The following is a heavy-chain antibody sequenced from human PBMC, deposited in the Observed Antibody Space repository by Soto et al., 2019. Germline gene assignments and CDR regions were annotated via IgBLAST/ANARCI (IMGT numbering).Heavy chain of an antibody. Sequence: GASVKVSCKASGYTFTGYYMHWVRQAPGRGLEWMGWINPNSGGTNYAQKFQGRVTMTRDTSISTAYMELSRLRPDDTAVYYCASGVLMVYARKYFDYWGQGTLVTVSS. CDR2: INPNSGGT. V-gene: IGHV1-2*02. CDR3: ASGVLMVYARKYFDY. D-gene: IGHD2-8*01. CDR1: GYTFTGYY. J-gene: IGHJ4*02.